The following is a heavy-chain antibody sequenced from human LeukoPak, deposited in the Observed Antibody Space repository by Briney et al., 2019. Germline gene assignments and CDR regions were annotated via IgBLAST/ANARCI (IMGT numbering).Heavy chain of an antibody. Sequence: GASVKVSSKASGYTFIDYYMHWVRQAPGQGLEWMGWINPNSGDTDYAQRFQDTVTMTRDTSISTVYMEVSGLRSDDPALFYCARGSTVTTGNLEYYFDYWGQGTLVTVSS. CDR3: ARGSTVTTGNLEYYFDY. V-gene: IGHV1-2*02. CDR2: INPNSGDT. D-gene: IGHD4-17*01. CDR1: GYTFIDYY. J-gene: IGHJ4*02.